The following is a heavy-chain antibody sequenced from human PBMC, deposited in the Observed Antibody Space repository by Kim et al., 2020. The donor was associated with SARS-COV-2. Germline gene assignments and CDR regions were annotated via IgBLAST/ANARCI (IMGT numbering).Heavy chain of an antibody. V-gene: IGHV3-30*18. J-gene: IGHJ6*02. CDR3: AKEEGSGYSSGWTYYYYGMDV. D-gene: IGHD6-19*01. Sequence: GGSLGLSCAASGFTFSSYGMHWVRQAPGKGLEWVAVISYDGSNKYYADSVKGRFTISRDNSKNTLYLQMNSLRAEDTAVYYCAKEEGSGYSSGWTYYYYGMDVWGQGTTVTVSS. CDR1: GFTFSSYG. CDR2: ISYDGSNK.